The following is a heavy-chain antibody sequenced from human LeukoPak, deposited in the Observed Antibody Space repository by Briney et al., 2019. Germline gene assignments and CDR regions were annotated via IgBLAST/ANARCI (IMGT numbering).Heavy chain of an antibody. D-gene: IGHD3-22*01. CDR3: ATRYYDSSSSIDR. Sequence: ASVKVSCKVSGYSLSELSMHWVRQPPGKGLEWMGGFDPEDVVTNYAQKFQGRVTMTEDTSTDTAYMELSSLRSEDTAVYYCATRYYDSSSSIDRWGQGTLVTVSS. CDR2: FDPEDVVT. V-gene: IGHV1-24*01. J-gene: IGHJ5*02. CDR1: GYSLSELS.